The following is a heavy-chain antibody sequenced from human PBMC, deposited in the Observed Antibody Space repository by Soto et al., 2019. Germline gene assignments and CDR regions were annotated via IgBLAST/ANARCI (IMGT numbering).Heavy chain of an antibody. Sequence: QVQLVQSGAEVKKPGASVKVSCKASGYTFTSFDINWVRQATGQGLEWMGWMNPNSGNTGYAQNFQGRVTTTRNTSISTADMELSSLRSEDTGVYYCAIRQVRQQSMDVWGQGTTVTVSS. CDR1: GYTFTSFD. CDR2: MNPNSGNT. V-gene: IGHV1-8*01. CDR3: AIRQVRQQSMDV. D-gene: IGHD1-1*01. J-gene: IGHJ6*02.